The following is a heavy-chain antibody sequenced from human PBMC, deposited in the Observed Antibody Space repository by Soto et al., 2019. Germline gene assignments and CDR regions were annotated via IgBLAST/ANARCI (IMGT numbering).Heavy chain of an antibody. V-gene: IGHV1-8*01. CDR1: GYTFTSYD. J-gene: IGHJ5*02. CDR3: ARLYSSGWYDYNWFDP. D-gene: IGHD6-19*01. Sequence: GASVKVSCKASGYTFTSYDINWVRQATGQGLEWMGWMNPNSGNTGYAQKFQGRVTMTRNTSISTAYMELSSLRSEDTAVYYCARLYSSGWYDYNWFDPWGQGTLVTVS. CDR2: MNPNSGNT.